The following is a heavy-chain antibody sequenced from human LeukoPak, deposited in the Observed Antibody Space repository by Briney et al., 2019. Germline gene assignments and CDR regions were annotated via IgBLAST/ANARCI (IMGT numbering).Heavy chain of an antibody. Sequence: ASVKVSCKASGYTFTGYSMHWVRQAPGQGLEWMGWINPNSGGTNYAQKFQGWVTMTRDTSISTAYMELSRLRSDDTAVYYCARGMSPGRGGSGSPYFDYWGQGTLVTVSS. V-gene: IGHV1-2*04. CDR1: GYTFTGYS. CDR3: ARGMSPGRGGSGSPYFDY. D-gene: IGHD6-19*01. J-gene: IGHJ4*02. CDR2: INPNSGGT.